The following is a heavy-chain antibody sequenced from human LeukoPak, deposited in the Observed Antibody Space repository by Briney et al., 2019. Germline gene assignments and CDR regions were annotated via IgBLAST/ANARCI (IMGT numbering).Heavy chain of an antibody. Sequence: ASVKVSCKASGYTFTGHYMHWVRQAPGQGLEWMGWINPKNAGTNFAQRFQGRVTMTRDTSISTAYMVLNRLRSDDTAVYYCAREYYYGSGNYYNRIDYWGQGTLVTVSS. CDR1: GYTFTGHY. CDR2: INPKNAGT. J-gene: IGHJ4*02. CDR3: AREYYYGSGNYYNRIDY. V-gene: IGHV1-2*02. D-gene: IGHD3-10*01.